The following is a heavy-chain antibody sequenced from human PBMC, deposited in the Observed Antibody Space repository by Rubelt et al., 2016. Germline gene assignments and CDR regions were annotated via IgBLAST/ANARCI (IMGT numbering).Heavy chain of an antibody. CDR3: ARGVGVLRFLEWLPHRTPWFDP. Sequence: WVSAISGSGGSTYYADSVKGRFTISRDNSKNTLYLQMNSLRDEDTAVYYCARGVGVLRFLEWLPHRTPWFDPWGQGTLVTVSS. CDR2: ISGSGGST. D-gene: IGHD3-3*01. V-gene: IGHV3-23*01. J-gene: IGHJ5*02.